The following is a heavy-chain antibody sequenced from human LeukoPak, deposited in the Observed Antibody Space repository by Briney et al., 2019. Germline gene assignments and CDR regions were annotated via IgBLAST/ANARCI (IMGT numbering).Heavy chain of an antibody. Sequence: TSETLSLTCTVSGGSISSYYWSWIRQPPGKGLEWIGYIYYSGSTNYNPSLKSRVTISVDTSKNQFSLKLSSVTAADTAVYYCARAEYYYDSSGYLYWGQGTLVTVSS. V-gene: IGHV4-59*01. CDR3: ARAEYYYDSSGYLY. J-gene: IGHJ4*02. CDR1: GGSISSYY. D-gene: IGHD3-22*01. CDR2: IYYSGST.